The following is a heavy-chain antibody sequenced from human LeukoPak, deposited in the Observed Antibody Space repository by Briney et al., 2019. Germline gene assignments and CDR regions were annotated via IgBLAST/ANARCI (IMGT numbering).Heavy chain of an antibody. J-gene: IGHJ6*03. D-gene: IGHD2-15*01. Sequence: PSETLSLTCTVSGGSISSYYWSWIRQPPGKGLEWIGYIYYSGSTNYNPSLKSRVTISVDTSKNQFSLKLSSVTAADTAVYYCARVAGYCSGGSCYGRYYYYMDAWGKGTTVTVSS. V-gene: IGHV4-59*01. CDR2: IYYSGST. CDR1: GGSISSYY. CDR3: ARVAGYCSGGSCYGRYYYYMDA.